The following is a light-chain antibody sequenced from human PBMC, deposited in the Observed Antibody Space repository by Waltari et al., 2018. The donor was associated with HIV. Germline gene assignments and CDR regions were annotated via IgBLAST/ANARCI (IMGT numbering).Light chain of an antibody. Sequence: HSALTQPASVSGSPGQSLTISCTGPTSDFATFDLLPWYQQSPGRAPKLIIFEVYLRPSGVSQRFSGSKSGDTASLTISALRAEDEADYFCSSYSARGFVAFGGGTKVTVL. CDR1: TSDFATFDL. CDR3: SSYSARGFVA. V-gene: IGLV2-14*01. CDR2: EVY. J-gene: IGLJ3*02.